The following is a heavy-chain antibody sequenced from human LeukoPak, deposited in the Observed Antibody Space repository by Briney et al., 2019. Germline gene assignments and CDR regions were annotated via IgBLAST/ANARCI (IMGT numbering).Heavy chain of an antibody. J-gene: IGHJ3*02. CDR3: GKNRYSGSLSPFDI. D-gene: IGHD1-26*01. Sequence: GGSLRLSCAASKFAFSSYAMSWVRQAPGKGLGWVSAISGGGGNTYYADSVKGRFTISRDNSKNTLYLQMNSLRAEDTAVYYCGKNRYSGSLSPFDIWGQGIMVTVSS. CDR2: ISGGGGNT. V-gene: IGHV3-23*01. CDR1: KFAFSSYA.